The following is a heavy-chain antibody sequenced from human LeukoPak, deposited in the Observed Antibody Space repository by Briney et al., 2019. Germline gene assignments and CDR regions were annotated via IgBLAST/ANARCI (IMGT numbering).Heavy chain of an antibody. Sequence: SETLSLTCAVSGGSFSGYYWSWIREPPGTGLEWIGEINHSGSTTYNPSLKSRVTISVDTSKNQFSLKLSSVTAADTAVYYCAREYGSGRPFYYYYMDVWGKGTTVTVSS. D-gene: IGHD3-10*01. V-gene: IGHV4-34*01. CDR3: AREYGSGRPFYYYYMDV. CDR1: GGSFSGYY. J-gene: IGHJ6*03. CDR2: INHSGST.